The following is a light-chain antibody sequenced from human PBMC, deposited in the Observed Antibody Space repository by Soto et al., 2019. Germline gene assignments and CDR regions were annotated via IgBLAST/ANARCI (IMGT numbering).Light chain of an antibody. V-gene: IGLV2-11*01. CDR1: SSDVGGYNY. J-gene: IGLJ2*01. CDR3: CSYAGSYTL. CDR2: DVS. Sequence: QSALTQPASVSGSPGQSITISCTGTSSDVGGYNYVSWYQQRPGKAPKLMIYDVSNRPSGVPDRFSGSKSGNTASLTISGLQAEDEADYYCCSYAGSYTLFGGGTKLTVL.